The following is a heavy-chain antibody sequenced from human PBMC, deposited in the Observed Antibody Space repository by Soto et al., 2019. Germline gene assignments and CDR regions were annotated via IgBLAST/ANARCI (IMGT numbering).Heavy chain of an antibody. V-gene: IGHV1-3*01. Sequence: ASVKVSCKASGYTSTDYAIHWVRQAPGQRLEWMGWISPHNGNTIYSQKFQGRLTIATDTSANIAYMDLSSLRSEDTAVYYCARESHPYFYASVNWLDSRGQGTLVTGLL. J-gene: IGHJ5*01. D-gene: IGHD3-10*01. CDR1: GYTSTDYA. CDR2: ISPHNGNT. CDR3: ARESHPYFYASVNWLDS.